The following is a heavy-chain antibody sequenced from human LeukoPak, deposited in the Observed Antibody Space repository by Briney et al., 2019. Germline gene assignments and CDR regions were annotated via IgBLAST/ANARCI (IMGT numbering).Heavy chain of an antibody. CDR2: ISGSGGST. D-gene: IGHD3-16*02. CDR3: GKVNDYVWGSYRFLDY. V-gene: IGHV3-23*01. J-gene: IGHJ4*02. CDR1: GFTFSSYA. Sequence: PGGSLRLSCAASGFTFSSYAMSWVRQAPGKGLEWVSAISGSGGSTYYADSVKGRFTISRDNSKNTLYLQMNSLRAEDTAVYYCGKVNDYVWGSYRFLDYWGQGTLVTVSS.